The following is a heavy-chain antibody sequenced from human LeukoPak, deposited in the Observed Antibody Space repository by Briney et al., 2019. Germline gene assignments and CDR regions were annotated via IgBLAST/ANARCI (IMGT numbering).Heavy chain of an antibody. CDR3: AREPGPGYFDY. CDR1: GLTFSSHA. D-gene: IGHD1-14*01. J-gene: IGHJ4*02. CDR2: ISHDGSDK. V-gene: IGHV3-30-3*01. Sequence: GGSLRLSCAASGLTFSSHAMHWVRQAPGKGLEWVAVISHDGSDKHYADSVKGRFTISRDNSRNMLYLQMNSLRAEDTAVYYCAREPGPGYFDYWGQGTLVTVSS.